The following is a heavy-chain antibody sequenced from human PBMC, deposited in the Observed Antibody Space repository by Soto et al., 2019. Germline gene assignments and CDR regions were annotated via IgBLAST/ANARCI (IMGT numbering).Heavy chain of an antibody. CDR2: IIIHENT. D-gene: IGHD2-2*01. Sequence: SETLSLPCSISGASISSGAYCWSWLRQHPGKDLDCISCIIIHENTYYIPSLKRRVNIPRDTSQSDSSLQVNSVTAADTAMYCCASVPASGTRCFDPWRQETLVTVS. V-gene: IGHV4-31*03. J-gene: IGHJ5*02. CDR1: GASISSGAYC. CDR3: ASVPASGTRCFDP.